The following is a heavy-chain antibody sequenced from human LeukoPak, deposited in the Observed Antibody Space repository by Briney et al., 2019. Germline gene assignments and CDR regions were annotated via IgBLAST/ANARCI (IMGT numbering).Heavy chain of an antibody. CDR1: GFTFSTYW. J-gene: IGHJ3*01. Sequence: PGGSLRLSCAASGFTFSTYWMHWVRQVPGKGLVWVSRMNSDGSITTYADSVKGRFTISRDNAKNTLYLQMNSLRVEDTAVYYCAGGISATGGGWGQGTMVTVSS. V-gene: IGHV3-74*01. D-gene: IGHD6-13*01. CDR3: AGGISATGGG. CDR2: MNSDGSIT.